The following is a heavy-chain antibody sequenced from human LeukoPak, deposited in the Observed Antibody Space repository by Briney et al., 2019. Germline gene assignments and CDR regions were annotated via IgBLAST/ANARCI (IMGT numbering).Heavy chain of an antibody. D-gene: IGHD2-15*01. CDR3: AKDLLGYCSGGSCIAYYYYGMDV. V-gene: IGHV3-23*01. J-gene: IGHJ6*02. CDR1: GFTFSSYA. Sequence: GGSLRLSCAASGFTFSSYAMSWVRQAPGKGLEWVSAISDSGGTKYYADSLKGRVTISGDNSKNTLYLQMNSLRAEDTAVYYCAKDLLGYCSGGSCIAYYYYGMDVWGQGTTVTVSS. CDR2: ISDSGGTK.